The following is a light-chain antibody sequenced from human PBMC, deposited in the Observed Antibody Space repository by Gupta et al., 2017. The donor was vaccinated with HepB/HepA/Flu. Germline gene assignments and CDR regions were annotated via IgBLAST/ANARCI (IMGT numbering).Light chain of an antibody. V-gene: IGLV2-11*01. J-gene: IGLJ3*02. Sequence: QSALTQPRSVSGSPGQSVTISCTGTGNDVGNYNYVSWYQQHPGKAPKLLIYDVSKWPAGVPHRFSGSKSGNTASLTISGLQAEEEADYYCCSYAGTYTLMFGGGTTVTVL. CDR1: GNDVGNYNY. CDR2: DVS. CDR3: CSYAGTYTLM.